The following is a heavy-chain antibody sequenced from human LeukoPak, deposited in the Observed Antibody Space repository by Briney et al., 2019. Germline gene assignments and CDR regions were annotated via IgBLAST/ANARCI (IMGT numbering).Heavy chain of an antibody. V-gene: IGHV4-30-2*01. CDR2: IYHSGST. D-gene: IGHD6-19*01. J-gene: IGHJ6*02. Sequence: SQTLSLTCAVSGGSISSGGYSWSWIRQPPGKGLEWIGYIYHSGSTYYNPSLKSRVTISVDRSKNQFSLKLSSVTAADTAVYYCARESIAVAGPFTGGMDAWGQGTTVTVSS. CDR1: GGSISSGGYS. CDR3: ARESIAVAGPFTGGMDA.